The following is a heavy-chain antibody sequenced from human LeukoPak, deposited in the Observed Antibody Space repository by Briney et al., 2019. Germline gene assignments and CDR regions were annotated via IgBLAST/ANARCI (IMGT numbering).Heavy chain of an antibody. D-gene: IGHD1-1*01. CDR1: GFTFSSYS. V-gene: IGHV3-21*01. Sequence: GGSLRLSCAASGFTFSSYSVNWVRQAPGKGLEWVSSISDSSTYIYYADSVRGRFTISRDNAKNSLYLQMNTLRAEDTAVYYCARDPRPTGTTSGYFDYWGQGTLVTVSS. CDR2: ISDSSTYI. J-gene: IGHJ4*02. CDR3: ARDPRPTGTTSGYFDY.